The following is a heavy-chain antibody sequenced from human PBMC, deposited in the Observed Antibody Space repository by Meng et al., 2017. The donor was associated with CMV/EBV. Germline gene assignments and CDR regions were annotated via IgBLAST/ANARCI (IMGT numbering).Heavy chain of an antibody. CDR1: GFTFSDYY. Sequence: GESLKISCAASGFTFSDYYMGWIRQAPGKGLEWVSYISSSGSTIYYADSVKGRFTISRDNAKNSLYLQMNSLRAEDTAVYYCARAGGMYVGGSGIDYFDYWGQGTLVTVSS. J-gene: IGHJ4*02. V-gene: IGHV3-11*04. D-gene: IGHD3-10*01. CDR2: ISSSGSTI. CDR3: ARAGGMYVGGSGIDYFDY.